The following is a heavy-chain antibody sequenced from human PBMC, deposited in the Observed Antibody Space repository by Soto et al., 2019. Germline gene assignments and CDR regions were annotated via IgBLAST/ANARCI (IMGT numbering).Heavy chain of an antibody. CDR3: ARGGVTSFDP. V-gene: IGHV1-8*01. Sequence: QVQLEQSGAEVKKPGASVKVSCKASGYTFNNYDINWLRQATGQGFEWMGWMNPNNGNTGYAQKFQGRVTMTRDTSINTAYIDLTSLTSEDTAVYYCARGGVTSFDPWGQGTLVTVSS. CDR2: MNPNNGNT. CDR1: GYTFNNYD. D-gene: IGHD3-10*01. J-gene: IGHJ5*02.